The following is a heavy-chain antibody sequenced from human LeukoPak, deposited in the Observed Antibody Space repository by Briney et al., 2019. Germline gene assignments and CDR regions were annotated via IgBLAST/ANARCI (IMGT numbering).Heavy chain of an antibody. CDR2: INPSGGST. CDR1: GYTFTSYY. J-gene: IGHJ6*02. CDR3: ARETGQQLVHGYYYYGMDV. Sequence: ASVKVSCKASGYTFTSYYMHWVRQAPGQGLEGMGIINPSGGSTSYEQKFQGRVTMTRDTSTSTVYMELSSLRSEETAVYYCARETGQQLVHGYYYYGMDVWGQGTKVTVSS. V-gene: IGHV1-46*01. D-gene: IGHD6-13*01.